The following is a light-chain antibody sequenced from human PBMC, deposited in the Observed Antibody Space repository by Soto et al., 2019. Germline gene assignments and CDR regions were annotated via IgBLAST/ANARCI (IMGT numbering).Light chain of an antibody. CDR1: QSINSW. CDR2: KAT. CDR3: QQYNSYGRT. Sequence: DIQMTQSPSTLSVYVGDGVTITCRASQSINSWLAGYQQKPGKAPNLLIYKATSLESGVPSGLSGSGSGTEFTLNISSLQPDDFATYYCQQYNSYGRTFGQGTKAEIK. V-gene: IGKV1-5*03. J-gene: IGKJ1*01.